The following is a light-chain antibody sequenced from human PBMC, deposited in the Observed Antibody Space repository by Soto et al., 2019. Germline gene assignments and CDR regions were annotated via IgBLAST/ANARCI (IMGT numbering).Light chain of an antibody. CDR1: SSNIGSNY. CDR2: RNN. V-gene: IGLV1-47*01. J-gene: IGLJ2*01. Sequence: QSVLTQPPSASGTPGQRVTISCSGSSSNIGSNYVYWYQQLPGTAPKLLIYRNNQRPSGVPDRFSGSKSGTSASLAISGLRSEDEADYYCAAGKVFGGGTKLTVL. CDR3: AAGKV.